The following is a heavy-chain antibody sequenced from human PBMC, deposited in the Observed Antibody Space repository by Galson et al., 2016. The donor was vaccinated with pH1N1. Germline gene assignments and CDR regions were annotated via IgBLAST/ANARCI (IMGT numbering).Heavy chain of an antibody. CDR3: ARDYYYYYGMDV. V-gene: IGHV3-48*03. CDR1: GFTFSGFE. J-gene: IGHJ6*02. CDR2: ITTSGDSL. Sequence: SLRLSCAASGFTFSGFEMNWVRQAPGKGLEWISYITTSGDSLYYADSVKGRFTISRDNAKNSLYLQMNSLRVEDTAVYYCARDYYYYYGMDVWGQGTTFTVSS.